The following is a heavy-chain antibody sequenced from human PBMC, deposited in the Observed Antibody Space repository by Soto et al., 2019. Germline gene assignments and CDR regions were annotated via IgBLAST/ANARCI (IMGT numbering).Heavy chain of an antibody. J-gene: IGHJ4*02. CDR1: GYTFTSYG. Sequence: ASVKVSCKASGYTFTSYGISWVRQAPGQGLEWMGWISAYNGNTNYAQKLQGRVTMTTDTSTSTAYMELRSLRSDDTAVYYCARVCPSEVVAATPGFDYWGQGTRVTVPQ. V-gene: IGHV1-18*01. D-gene: IGHD2-15*01. CDR2: ISAYNGNT. CDR3: ARVCPSEVVAATPGFDY.